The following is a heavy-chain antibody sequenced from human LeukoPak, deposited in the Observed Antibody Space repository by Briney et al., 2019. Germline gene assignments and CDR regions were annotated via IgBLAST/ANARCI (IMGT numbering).Heavy chain of an antibody. CDR2: IYTSGST. CDR3: ARGPESKDYYYGMDV. CDR1: GGSISSYH. J-gene: IGHJ6*02. Sequence: PSETLSLTCTVSGGSISSYHWSWIRQPAGKGLEWIGRIYTSGSTNYNPSLKSRVTMSVDTSKNQFSLKLSSVTAADTAVYYCARGPESKDYYYGMDVWGQGTTVTVSS. D-gene: IGHD1-14*01. V-gene: IGHV4-4*07.